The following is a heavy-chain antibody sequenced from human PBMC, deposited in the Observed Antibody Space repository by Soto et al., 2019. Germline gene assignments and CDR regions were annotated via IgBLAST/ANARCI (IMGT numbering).Heavy chain of an antibody. CDR1: GYSFTSYW. D-gene: IGHD3-10*01. V-gene: IGHV5-51*01. CDR2: IYPGDSDT. J-gene: IGHJ6*02. Sequence: GESLKISCKGSGYSFTSYWIGWVRQMPGKGLEWMGIIYPGDSDTRYSPSFQGQVTISADKSISTAYLQWSSLKASDTAMYYCARDRPYYYGSGSYYKYYYYYGMDVWGQGTTVTVSS. CDR3: ARDRPYYYGSGSYYKYYYYYGMDV.